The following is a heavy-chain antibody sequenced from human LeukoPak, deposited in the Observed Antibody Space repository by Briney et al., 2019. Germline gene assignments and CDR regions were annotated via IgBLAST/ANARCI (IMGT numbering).Heavy chain of an antibody. CDR2: ISSSGSTI. CDR3: ARVSGYGDYIGGVAYYFDY. CDR1: GFTFSDYY. D-gene: IGHD4-17*01. V-gene: IGHV3-11*04. J-gene: IGHJ4*02. Sequence: GGSLRLSCAASGFTFSDYYMSWIRQAPGKGLEWVSYISSSGSTIYYADSVKGRFTISRDNAKNSLYLQMNSLRAEDTAVYYCARVSGYGDYIGGVAYYFDYWGQGTLVTVSS.